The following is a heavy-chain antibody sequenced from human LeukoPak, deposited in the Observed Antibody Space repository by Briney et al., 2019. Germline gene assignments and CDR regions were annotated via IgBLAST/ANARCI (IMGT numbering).Heavy chain of an antibody. Sequence: SETLSLTCTVSGYSISSGYYWGWIRQPPGKGLEWIGSIYHSGSTYYNPSLKSRVTISVDTSKHQFSLKLSSVTAADTAVYYCASHGTYYDFWSGSNYFDYWGQGTLVTVSS. CDR1: GYSISSGYY. CDR3: ASHGTYYDFWSGSNYFDY. V-gene: IGHV4-38-2*02. CDR2: IYHSGST. J-gene: IGHJ4*02. D-gene: IGHD3-3*01.